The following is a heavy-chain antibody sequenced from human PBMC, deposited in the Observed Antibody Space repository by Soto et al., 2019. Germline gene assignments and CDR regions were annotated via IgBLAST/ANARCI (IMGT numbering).Heavy chain of an antibody. CDR1: GYSFTSYW. Sequence: PGESLKISCQGSGYSFTSYWIGWVRQMPGKGLEWMGIIYPGDSDTRYSPSFQGQVTISADKSINTAYLQWSSLKASDTAIYYCARHGKSNGWLYEYWVQGTQVTVSS. CDR3: ARHGKSNGWLYEY. V-gene: IGHV5-51*01. CDR2: IYPGDSDT. J-gene: IGHJ4*02. D-gene: IGHD4-17*01.